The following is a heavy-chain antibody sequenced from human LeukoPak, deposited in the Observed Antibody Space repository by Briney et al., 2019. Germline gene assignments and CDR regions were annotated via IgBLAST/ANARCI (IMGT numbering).Heavy chain of an antibody. CDR3: ARGPREGFLVPYYFDY. J-gene: IGHJ4*02. D-gene: IGHD4/OR15-4a*01. CDR2: INPNSGGT. Sequence: GASVKVSCKASGYTFTGYYMHWVRQAPGQGLEWMGWINPNSGGTNYAQKFQDWVTMTRDTSISTAYMELSRLRSDDTAVYYCARGPREGFLVPYYFDYWGQGTLVTVSS. CDR1: GYTFTGYY. V-gene: IGHV1-2*04.